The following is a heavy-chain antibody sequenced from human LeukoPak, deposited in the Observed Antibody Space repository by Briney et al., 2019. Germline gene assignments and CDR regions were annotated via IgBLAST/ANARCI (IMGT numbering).Heavy chain of an antibody. CDR3: ARGRADYDYVWGARYYFDY. CDR1: GFTFSSYA. J-gene: IGHJ4*02. D-gene: IGHD3-16*01. CDR2: ISSSSSYI. Sequence: PGGSLRLSCAASGFTFSSYAMSWVRQAPGKGLEWVSSISSSSSYIYYADSVKGRFTISRDNAKNSLYLQMNSLRAEDTAVYYCARGRADYDYVWGARYYFDYWGQGTLVTVSS. V-gene: IGHV3-21*01.